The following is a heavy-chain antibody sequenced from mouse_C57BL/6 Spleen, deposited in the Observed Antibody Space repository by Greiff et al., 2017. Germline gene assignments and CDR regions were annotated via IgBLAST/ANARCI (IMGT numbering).Heavy chain of an antibody. D-gene: IGHD1-1*01. CDR3: AREGDYYGSSFIYYYAMDY. V-gene: IGHV1-82*01. CDR2: IYPGDGDT. J-gene: IGHJ4*01. Sequence: QVQLQQSGPELVKPGASVKISCKASGYAFSSSWMNWVKQRPGKGLEWIGRIYPGDGDTNYNGKFKGKATLTADKSSSTAYMQLSSLTSEDSAVYFCAREGDYYGSSFIYYYAMDYWGQGTSVTVSS. CDR1: GYAFSSSW.